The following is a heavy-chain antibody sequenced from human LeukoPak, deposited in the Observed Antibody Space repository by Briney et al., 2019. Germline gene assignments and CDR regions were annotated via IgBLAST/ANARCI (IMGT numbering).Heavy chain of an antibody. CDR2: IYSGGST. Sequence: GGSLRLSCAVSGITLSNYGMSWVRQAPGKGLEWVSVIYSGGSTYYADSVKGRFTISRDNSKNTLYLQMNSLRAEDTAVYYCARAGIGDGYNFDYYGMDVWGQGTTVTVSS. CDR3: ARAGIGDGYNFDYYGMDV. CDR1: GITLSNYG. V-gene: IGHV3-66*01. J-gene: IGHJ6*02. D-gene: IGHD5-24*01.